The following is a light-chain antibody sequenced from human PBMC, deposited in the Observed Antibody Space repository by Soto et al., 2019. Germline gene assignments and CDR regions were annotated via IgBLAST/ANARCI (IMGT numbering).Light chain of an antibody. V-gene: IGLV2-14*01. Sequence: QSALTQSASVSGSLGQSITMSCTGTGSDVGSYKYVSWYQQHPGKAPKLIIFEVSNRPSGVSDRFSGSKSGNTASLTISGLQAEDEAEYYCSSYTSISSLGVFGTGTKLTVL. CDR3: SSYTSISSLGV. J-gene: IGLJ1*01. CDR1: GSDVGSYKY. CDR2: EVS.